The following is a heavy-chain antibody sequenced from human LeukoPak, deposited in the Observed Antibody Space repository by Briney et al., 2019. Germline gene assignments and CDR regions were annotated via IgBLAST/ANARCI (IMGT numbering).Heavy chain of an antibody. CDR1: GYTFINYG. CDR3: ARDLDQYNGRFGGFGHDF. D-gene: IGHD3-10*01. Sequence: ASVKVSCKASGYTFINYGINWVRQAPGQGLEWMGWISAYNGNTNYAQSLQGRVTMTTDTSTSTVYMEMRSLTSDDTAVCYCARDLDQYNGRFGGFGHDFWGQGTLVTVSS. J-gene: IGHJ4*02. CDR2: ISAYNGNT. V-gene: IGHV1-18*01.